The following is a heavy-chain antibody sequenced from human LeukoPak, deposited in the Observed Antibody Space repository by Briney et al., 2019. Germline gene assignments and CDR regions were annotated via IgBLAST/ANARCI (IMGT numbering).Heavy chain of an antibody. D-gene: IGHD6-19*01. J-gene: IGHJ4*02. Sequence: GGSLRLSCAASGFTFRSYAMHWVRQAPGKGLEWVAVISYDGDDGSNIYYADSVKGRFTISRDNSKSTLYLQMNSLRPEDTAVYYCVKDLSGAWSFDFWGQGTLVTVSS. CDR1: GFTFRSYA. V-gene: IGHV3-30-3*01. CDR2: ISYDGDDGSNI. CDR3: VKDLSGAWSFDF.